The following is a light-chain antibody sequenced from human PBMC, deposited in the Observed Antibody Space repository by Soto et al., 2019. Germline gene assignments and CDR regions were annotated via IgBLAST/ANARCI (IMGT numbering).Light chain of an antibody. V-gene: IGKV3-11*01. Sequence: EIVLTQSPATLSLSPGERATISCRASQYITIYLAWYQQKPGQAPKLLIYDASNRATGIPARFSGSGSGTEFTLTISSLEPDDFAVYYCQQRADCPITFGQGTRLEIK. CDR2: DAS. CDR1: QYITIY. J-gene: IGKJ5*01. CDR3: QQRADCPIT.